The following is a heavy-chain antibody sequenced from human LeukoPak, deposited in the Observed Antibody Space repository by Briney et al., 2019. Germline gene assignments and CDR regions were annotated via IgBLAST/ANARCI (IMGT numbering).Heavy chain of an antibody. CDR3: ARGGVGCDY. CDR2: INPSGGSP. D-gene: IGHD1-26*01. Sequence: ASVKVSCKASGYTFTGYYMRWVRQAPGQGLEWMGIINPSGGSPTYALQFQGRVTMTSDTSTSTVYMELSSLRSEDTAVYYCARGGVGCDYWGQGTLVTVSS. J-gene: IGHJ4*02. CDR1: GYTFTGYY. V-gene: IGHV1-46*01.